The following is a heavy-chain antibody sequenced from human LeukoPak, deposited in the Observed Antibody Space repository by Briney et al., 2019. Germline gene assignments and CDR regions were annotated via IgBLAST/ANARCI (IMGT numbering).Heavy chain of an antibody. CDR2: IYSGGST. V-gene: IGHV3-66*01. D-gene: IGHD5-24*01. J-gene: IGHJ6*02. Sequence: PGGSLRLSCAASEFRFSTYSMHWVRQAPGKGLEWVSVIYSGGSTYYADSVKGRFTISRDNSKNTLYLQMNSLRAEDTAVYYCARDGRWLQMDYGMDVWGQGTTVTVSS. CDR1: EFRFSTYS. CDR3: ARDGRWLQMDYGMDV.